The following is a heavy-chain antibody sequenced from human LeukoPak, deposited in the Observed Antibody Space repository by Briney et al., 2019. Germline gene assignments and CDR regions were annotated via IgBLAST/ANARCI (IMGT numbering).Heavy chain of an antibody. D-gene: IGHD3-10*01. Sequence: SETLSLTCAVSGVSISNYYLSWIRQPPGKGLEWIGHIYFIGNTNYNASLKSRVTISLDTSKNHFSLKLASVTAADTAVYYCAGTTTMVPYYYYMDVWGKGTTVTISS. J-gene: IGHJ6*03. CDR3: AGTTTMVPYYYYMDV. CDR1: GVSISNYY. CDR2: IYFIGNT. V-gene: IGHV4-59*01.